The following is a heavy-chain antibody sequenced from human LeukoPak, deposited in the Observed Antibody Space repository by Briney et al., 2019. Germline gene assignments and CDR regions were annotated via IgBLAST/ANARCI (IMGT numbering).Heavy chain of an antibody. CDR1: GFTFSNSG. J-gene: IGHJ4*02. CDR2: ISYDGSNK. Sequence: GGSLRLSCAASGFTFSNSGMHWVRQAPGKGLEWVAVISYDGSNKYYVDPVKGRFTISRDNSKNTLYLQMNSLRAEDTAVYYCAKVANYYYGSESYYFFEHWGQGTPVTASS. CDR3: AKVANYYYGSESYYFFEH. V-gene: IGHV3-30*18. D-gene: IGHD3-10*01.